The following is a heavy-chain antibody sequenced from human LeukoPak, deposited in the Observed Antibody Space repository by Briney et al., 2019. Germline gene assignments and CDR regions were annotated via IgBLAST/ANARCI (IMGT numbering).Heavy chain of an antibody. Sequence: SVKVSCKASGGTFSSYAISWVRQAPGQGLEWMGGIIPIFGTANYAQKFQGRVTITADESTSTAYMELSSLRSEDTAVYYCASPKMATAGYYYYGMDVWGQGTTVTGSS. CDR2: IIPIFGTA. D-gene: IGHD5-24*01. V-gene: IGHV1-69*13. J-gene: IGHJ6*01. CDR3: ASPKMATAGYYYYGMDV. CDR1: GGTFSSYA.